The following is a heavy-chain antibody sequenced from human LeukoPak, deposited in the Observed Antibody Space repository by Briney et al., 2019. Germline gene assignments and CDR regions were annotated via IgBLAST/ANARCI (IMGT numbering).Heavy chain of an antibody. CDR2: INWNGGST. CDR1: GFTFDDYG. V-gene: IGHV3-20*04. D-gene: IGHD3-22*01. Sequence: GGSLRLSCADSGFTFDDYGMSWVRQAPGKGLEWVSGINWNGGSTGYADSVKGRFTISRDNAKNSLYLQMNSLRAEDTALYYCARVSDGRNYYDSSGYSYWGQGTLVTVSS. J-gene: IGHJ4*02. CDR3: ARVSDGRNYYDSSGYSY.